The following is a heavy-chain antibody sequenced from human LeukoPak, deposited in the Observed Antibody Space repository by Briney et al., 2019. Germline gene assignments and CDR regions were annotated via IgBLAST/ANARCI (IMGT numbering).Heavy chain of an antibody. CDR3: ARVPAAGTGPDY. D-gene: IGHD6-13*01. Sequence: GGSLRLSCAASGFTFSDHYMDWVRQAPGKGLEWVGRTRNKANSYTTEYAASVKGRFTISRDDSKNSLYLQMNSLKTEDTAVYYCARVPAAGTGPDYWGQGTLVTVSS. J-gene: IGHJ4*02. CDR2: TRNKANSYTT. CDR1: GFTFSDHY. V-gene: IGHV3-72*01.